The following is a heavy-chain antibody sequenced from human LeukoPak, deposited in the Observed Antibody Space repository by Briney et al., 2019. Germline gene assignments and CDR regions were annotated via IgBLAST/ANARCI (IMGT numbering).Heavy chain of an antibody. J-gene: IGHJ4*02. D-gene: IGHD6-19*01. CDR3: AKVTKTMAGFVFDC. CDR2: VSGNGGST. V-gene: IGHV3-23*01. Sequence: GGSLRLSCAASGFTFTSYAMSWVRQAPGKGLGWVSAVSGNGGSTYYADSVKGRFTISRDNSKNTLYLQMNSLRAEDTAIYYCAKVTKTMAGFVFDCWGQGTLVTVSS. CDR1: GFTFTSYA.